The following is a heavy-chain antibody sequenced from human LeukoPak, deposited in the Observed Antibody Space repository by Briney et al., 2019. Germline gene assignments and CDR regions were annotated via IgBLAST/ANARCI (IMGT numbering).Heavy chain of an antibody. CDR2: MNPTSGHT. CDR1: GYTFTSYD. D-gene: IGHD3-10*01. CDR3: ARSPVGVRKKHDF. J-gene: IGHJ4*02. Sequence: GASETVSCKASGYTFTSYDINWVRQATGQGLEWMGWMNPTSGHTGYAQNFQGRVTMTRDTSISTAYMELNSLTSEDTAVYYCARSPVGVRKKHDFWGQGTLVIVSS. V-gene: IGHV1-8*01.